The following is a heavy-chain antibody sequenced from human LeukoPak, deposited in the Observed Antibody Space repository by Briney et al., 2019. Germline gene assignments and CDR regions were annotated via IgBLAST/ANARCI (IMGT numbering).Heavy chain of an antibody. D-gene: IGHD5-18*01. Sequence: GASVKVSCKASGYTFTGYYMHWVRQAPGQGLEWMGWINPNSGGTNYTQKFQGRVTMTRDTSISTAYMELSRLRSDDTAVYYCARLLGYSYMNYYYMDVWGKGTTVTVSS. CDR1: GYTFTGYY. V-gene: IGHV1-2*02. J-gene: IGHJ6*03. CDR3: ARLLGYSYMNYYYMDV. CDR2: INPNSGGT.